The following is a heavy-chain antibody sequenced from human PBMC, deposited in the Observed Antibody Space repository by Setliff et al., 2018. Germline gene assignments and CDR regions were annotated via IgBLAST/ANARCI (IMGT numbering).Heavy chain of an antibody. CDR3: AKGQGQYYDSSGYYGRVLDY. CDR1: GGTFSSYA. J-gene: IGHJ4*02. CDR2: FDPEDGET. Sequence: ASVKVSCKASGGTFSSYAISWVRQAPGQGLEWMGGFDPEDGETIYAQKFQGRVTMTEDTSTDTAYMEMNSLRTEDTAVYYCAKGQGQYYDSSGYYGRVLDYWGQGTLVTVSS. V-gene: IGHV1-24*01. D-gene: IGHD3-22*01.